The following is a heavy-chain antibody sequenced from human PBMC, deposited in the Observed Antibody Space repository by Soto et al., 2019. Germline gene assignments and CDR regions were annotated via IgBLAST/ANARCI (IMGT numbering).Heavy chain of an antibody. CDR2: INDSGNI. J-gene: IGHJ6*03. CDR3: ARGLILWFGELSRRGGYYYYMDV. D-gene: IGHD3-10*01. V-gene: IGHV4-34*01. CDR1: GGSFSGYQ. Sequence: QVQLQQWGAGLLKPSETLSLTCAVYGGSFSGYQWSWIRQTPGKGLEWIGEINDSGNINYNPSLKSRVTMCRDTTKKQISLKLSSVTAADTAVYYCARGLILWFGELSRRGGYYYYMDVWGKGTTVIVSS.